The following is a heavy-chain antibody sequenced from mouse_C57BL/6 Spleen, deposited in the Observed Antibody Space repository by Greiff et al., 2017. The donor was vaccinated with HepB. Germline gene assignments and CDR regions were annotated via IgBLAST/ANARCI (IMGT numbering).Heavy chain of an antibody. D-gene: IGHD2-2*01. V-gene: IGHV3-6*01. J-gene: IGHJ3*01. CDR2: ISYDGSN. CDR3: ARVGWGYDEVFAY. CDR1: GYSITSGYY. Sequence: DVQLQESGPGLVKPSQSLSLTCSVTGYSITSGYYWNWIRQFPGNKREWMGYISYDGSNNYNPSLKNRISITRDTSKNQFFLKLNSVTTEDTAKYCCARVGWGYDEVFAYWGQGTLVTVSA.